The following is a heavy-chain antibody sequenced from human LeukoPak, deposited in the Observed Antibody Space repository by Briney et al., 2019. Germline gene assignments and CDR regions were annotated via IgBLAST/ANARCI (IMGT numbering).Heavy chain of an antibody. CDR3: ARDRELLWFGELLL. V-gene: IGHV3-21*01. CDR2: ISSSSYI. Sequence: GGSLRLSCAASGFTFSSYSMNWVRQAPGKGLEWVSSISSSSYIYYADSVKGRFTISRDNAKNSLYLQMNSLRAEDTAVYYCARDRELLWFGELLLWGQGTLVTVSS. CDR1: GFTFSSYS. J-gene: IGHJ4*02. D-gene: IGHD3-10*01.